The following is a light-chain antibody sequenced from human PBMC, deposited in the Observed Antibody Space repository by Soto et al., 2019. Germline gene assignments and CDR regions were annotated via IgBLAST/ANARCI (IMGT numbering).Light chain of an antibody. CDR1: QSVSSY. CDR2: DAS. Sequence: EIVLTQSPATLSLSPGERATLSCRASQSVSSYLAWYQQKPGQAPRLLIYDASNGATGTPARFSGSGSGTDFTRTISSLEPEDFAVYYCQQRSNWPLTFGQGTRLEIK. V-gene: IGKV3-11*01. CDR3: QQRSNWPLT. J-gene: IGKJ5*01.